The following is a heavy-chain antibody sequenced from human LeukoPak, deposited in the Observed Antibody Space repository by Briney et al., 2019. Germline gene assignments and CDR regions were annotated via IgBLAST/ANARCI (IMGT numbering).Heavy chain of an antibody. CDR1: GVMIDQYS. Sequence: PAGTLTLSCAASGVMIDQYSRNWVRQGPGKGLEWVSLISWDGGSIYYRDSVKGRFTISRDNAKNSLYLQMNSLRAEDTAVYYCAELGITMIGGVWGKGTTVTISS. CDR3: AELGITMIGGV. V-gene: IGHV3-43*01. J-gene: IGHJ6*04. D-gene: IGHD3-10*02. CDR2: ISWDGGSI.